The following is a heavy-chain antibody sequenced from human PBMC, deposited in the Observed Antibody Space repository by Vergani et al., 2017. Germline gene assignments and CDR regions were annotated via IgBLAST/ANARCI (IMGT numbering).Heavy chain of an antibody. CDR2: IPYNGGNQ. D-gene: IGHD6-13*01. J-gene: IGHJ6*03. Sequence: QVQLVESGGNLVQPGRSLRLSCAAAGFKFSNFGMHWVRQVPGKGLEWVAFIPYNGGNQYYADSVQGRFTISRDNTKNILYLQMSSLRVEDTALYYCTRAVADTHSSIWPLNYHYFMDVWGEGTTVTVSS. CDR3: TRAVADTHSSIWPLNYHYFMDV. CDR1: GFKFSNFG. V-gene: IGHV3-33*05.